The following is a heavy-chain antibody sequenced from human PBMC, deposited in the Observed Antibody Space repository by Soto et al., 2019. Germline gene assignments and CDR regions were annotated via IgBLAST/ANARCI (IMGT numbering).Heavy chain of an antibody. CDR3: AKGYCGGDCYAPDSFDI. J-gene: IGHJ3*02. CDR1: GFTFSSYA. CDR2: ISYDGSNK. D-gene: IGHD2-21*02. Sequence: QVQLVESGGGVVQPGRSLRLSCAASGFTFSSYAMHWVRQAPGKGLEWVAVISYDGSNKYYADSVKGRFTISRDNSKNTLYLQMNSLRAEDTAVYYCAKGYCGGDCYAPDSFDILGQGTMVNVSS. V-gene: IGHV3-30-3*01.